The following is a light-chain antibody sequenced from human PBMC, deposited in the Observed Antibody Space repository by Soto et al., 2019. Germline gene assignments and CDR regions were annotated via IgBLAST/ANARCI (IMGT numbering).Light chain of an antibody. V-gene: IGKV3-20*01. Sequence: ALTQSPGTLSSSPGERATLSCRASQSVSSNYLAWYQQKPGQAPRLLIHGASSRATGIPDRFSGSGSGTDFTLTINRLEPEDFAVYYCQQYGDLPWTFGQGTKVDIK. CDR3: QQYGDLPWT. CDR1: QSVSSNY. CDR2: GAS. J-gene: IGKJ1*01.